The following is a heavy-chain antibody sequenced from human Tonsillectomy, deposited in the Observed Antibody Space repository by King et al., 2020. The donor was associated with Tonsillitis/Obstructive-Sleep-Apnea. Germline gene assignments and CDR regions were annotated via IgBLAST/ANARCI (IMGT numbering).Heavy chain of an antibody. V-gene: IGHV3-66*01. D-gene: IGHD6-13*01. J-gene: IGHJ4*02. CDR1: GFTVSSNY. CDR3: ARAFRGYSSCFDY. Sequence: VQLVESGGGLVQPGGSLRLSCAASGFTVSSNYMSWFRQAPGKGLEWVSVIYSCGSTYYAYSVKGIFTISRDNSKNTLYLQMNSLRAEDTAVYYCARAFRGYSSCFDYWGQGTLVTVSS. CDR2: IYSCGST.